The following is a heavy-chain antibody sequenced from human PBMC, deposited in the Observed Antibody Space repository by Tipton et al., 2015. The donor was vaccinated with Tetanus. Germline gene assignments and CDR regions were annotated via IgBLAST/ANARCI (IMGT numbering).Heavy chain of an antibody. J-gene: IGHJ6*02. Sequence: SLRLSCAASGFTFSDYFMTWIRQSPGRGLEWISYISYSGTAIYYADSVKGRFTISRDNSKNTLYLQMNSLRAEDTALYYCARDVEAGWYIRGMAVDYYGMDVWGQGTTVTVSS. CDR2: ISYSGTAI. D-gene: IGHD6-19*01. CDR3: ARDVEAGWYIRGMAVDYYGMDV. CDR1: GFTFSDYF. V-gene: IGHV3-11*04.